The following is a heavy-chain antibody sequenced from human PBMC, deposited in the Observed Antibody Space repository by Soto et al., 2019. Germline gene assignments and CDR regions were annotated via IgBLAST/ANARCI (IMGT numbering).Heavy chain of an antibody. CDR2: IYYSGST. CDR1: GGSISSSSYY. J-gene: IGHJ4*02. Sequence: PSETLSLTCPVSGGSISSSSYYWGWIRQPPGKGLEWIGSIYYSGSTYYNPSLKSRVTISVDTSKNQFSLKLSSVTAADTAVYYCASRDDYGGGKDYWGQGTLVTVSS. CDR3: ASRDDYGGGKDY. V-gene: IGHV4-39*01. D-gene: IGHD4-17*01.